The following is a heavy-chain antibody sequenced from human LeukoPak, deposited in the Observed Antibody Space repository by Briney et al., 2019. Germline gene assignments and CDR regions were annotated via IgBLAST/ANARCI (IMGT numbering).Heavy chain of an antibody. CDR2: IYYSGST. Sequence: PSETLSLTCTVSGGSISSSSYYWGWIRQPPGKGLEWIGSIYYSGSTYYNPSLKSRVTISVDTSKNQFSLKLSSVTAADTAVYYCARHVDFSGGPDQQWLRKYYFDYWGQGTLVTVSS. CDR1: GGSISSSSYY. V-gene: IGHV4-39*01. CDR3: ARHVDFSGGPDQQWLRKYYFDY. J-gene: IGHJ4*02. D-gene: IGHD6-19*01.